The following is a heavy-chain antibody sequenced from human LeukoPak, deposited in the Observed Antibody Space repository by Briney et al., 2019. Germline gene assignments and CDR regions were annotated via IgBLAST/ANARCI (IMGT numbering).Heavy chain of an antibody. CDR1: GGSISSYY. D-gene: IGHD1-26*01. CDR2: VYYSGSA. J-gene: IGHJ4*02. V-gene: IGHV4-59*01. CDR3: AGGTYYYFDY. Sequence: SETLSLTCGVSGGSISSYYWSWIRQPPGKGVEWIGYVYYSGSAHYNPSLKSRVTISVDTSKNQFSLKVSSVTAADTAIYYCAGGTYYYFDYWGQGTLVTVSS.